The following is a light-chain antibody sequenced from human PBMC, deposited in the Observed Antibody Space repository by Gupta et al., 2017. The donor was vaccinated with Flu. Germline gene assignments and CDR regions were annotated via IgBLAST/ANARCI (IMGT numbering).Light chain of an antibody. J-gene: IGKJ2*01. CDR2: AAS. CDR3: QQANTFPYT. V-gene: IGKV1-12*01. Sequence: DIQMTQSPSSVSASVGDRVTISCRASQDIGVWLAWYQQKPGKAPKLLVYAASNLEGGVPSRFSGSGGGTSFTLTISSLQPEDFATYYCQQANTFPYTFGQGTKLDIK. CDR1: QDIGVW.